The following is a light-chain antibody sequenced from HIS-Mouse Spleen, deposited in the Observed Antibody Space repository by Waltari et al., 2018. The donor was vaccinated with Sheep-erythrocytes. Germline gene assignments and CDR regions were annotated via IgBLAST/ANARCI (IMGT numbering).Light chain of an antibody. CDR3: NSRDSSGNQYV. J-gene: IGLJ1*01. V-gene: IGLV3-19*01. CDR1: LRSYY. Sequence: LRSYYASWYQQKPGQAPVLVIYGKNNRHPGIPDRFSGSSSGNTASLTITGAQAEDEADYYCNSRDSSGNQYVFGTGTKVTVL. CDR2: GKN.